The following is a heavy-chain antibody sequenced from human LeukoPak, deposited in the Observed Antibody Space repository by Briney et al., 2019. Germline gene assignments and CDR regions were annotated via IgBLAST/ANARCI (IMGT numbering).Heavy chain of an antibody. V-gene: IGHV3-23*01. CDR3: ARDMAAAATYYFDY. CDR1: GFTFSSYA. D-gene: IGHD6-13*01. CDR2: ISGSGGST. Sequence: GGSLRLSCAASGFTFSSYAMSWVRQAPGKGLEWVSVISGSGGSTYSADSVKGRFTISRDNSKNTLYLQMNSLRGEDTAVYYCARDMAAAATYYFDYWGQGTLVTVSS. J-gene: IGHJ4*02.